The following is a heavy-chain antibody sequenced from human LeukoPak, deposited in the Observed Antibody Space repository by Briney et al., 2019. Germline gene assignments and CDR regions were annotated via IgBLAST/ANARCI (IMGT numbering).Heavy chain of an antibody. D-gene: IGHD4-11*01. Sequence: SEALSLTCTVSGGSISSSYYWGWIRPPPGKGLEWIGSIYYSGSTNYKSTLKSRVTISVDTSKNQVSLKLRGVTAADSALYFCARAEINEYSRYWGQGIPVIVSS. CDR2: IYYSGST. CDR1: GGSISSSYY. CDR3: ARAEINEYSRY. J-gene: IGHJ4*02. V-gene: IGHV4-39*07.